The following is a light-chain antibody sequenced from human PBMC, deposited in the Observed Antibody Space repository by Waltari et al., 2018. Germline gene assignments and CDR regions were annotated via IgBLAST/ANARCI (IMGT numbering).Light chain of an antibody. CDR3: QSYDSRVSGWV. CDR1: SSKRGAGYV. Sequence: QSVLTQPPSLSGAPGQRVIISCPESSSKRGAGYVARWYQQVPGTAPKLLIYGNTNRPSGVPDRFSGSRSGTSASLAITGLQAEDEADYYCQSYDSRVSGWVFGGGSKLTVL. J-gene: IGLJ3*02. CDR2: GNT. V-gene: IGLV1-40*01.